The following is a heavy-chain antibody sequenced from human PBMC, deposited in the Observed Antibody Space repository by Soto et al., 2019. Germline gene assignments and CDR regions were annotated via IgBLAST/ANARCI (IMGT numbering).Heavy chain of an antibody. V-gene: IGHV3-23*01. D-gene: IGHD6-13*01. CDR2: ISGSGDNT. J-gene: IGHJ4*02. Sequence: GSLRLSCAASGFIFSSYVMSWVRQAPGKGLEWVSAISGSGDNTYYADSVKGRFTLSRDNSKNTVYLQMNSLRADDTAVYYCAKTTACSSTWFHFDYWGQGTLGTVS. CDR3: AKTTACSSTWFHFDY. CDR1: GFIFSSYV.